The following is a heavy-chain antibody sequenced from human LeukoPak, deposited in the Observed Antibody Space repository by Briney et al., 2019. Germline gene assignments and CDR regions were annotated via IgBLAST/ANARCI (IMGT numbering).Heavy chain of an antibody. J-gene: IGHJ5*02. V-gene: IGHV4-31*03. D-gene: IGHD3-22*01. CDR2: IYYSGST. CDR1: GGSISSGGYY. CDR3: ATYYYDSSGHRSWFDP. Sequence: PSETLSLTCTVSGGSISSGGYYWSWVRQHPGEGLEWIGYIYYSGSTYYNPSLKSRVTISVDTSKNQFSLKLSSVTAADTAVYYCATYYYDSSGHRSWFDPWGQGTLVTVSS.